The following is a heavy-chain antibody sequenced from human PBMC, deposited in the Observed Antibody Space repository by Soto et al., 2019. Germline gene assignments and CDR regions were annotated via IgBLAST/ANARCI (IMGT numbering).Heavy chain of an antibody. CDR3: ARVPYYDSRGYDTKHYYYYGMDV. CDR1: GYSFTSYW. J-gene: IGHJ6*02. D-gene: IGHD3-22*01. CDR2: IYPGDSDT. Sequence: GESLKISCKGSGYSFTSYWIGWVRQMPGKGLEWMGIIYPGDSDTRYSPSFQGQVTISADKSISTAYLQWSSLKASDTAMYYCARVPYYDSRGYDTKHYYYYGMDVWGQGTTVTVSS. V-gene: IGHV5-51*01.